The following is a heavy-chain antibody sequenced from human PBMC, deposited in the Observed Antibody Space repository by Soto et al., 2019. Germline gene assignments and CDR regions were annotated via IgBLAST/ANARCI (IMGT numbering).Heavy chain of an antibody. CDR2: ITDTGGDA. V-gene: IGHV3-23*01. D-gene: IGHD3-10*01. J-gene: IGHJ6*02. CDR3: ARDAVLYYYGSGSYSPGLYGMDV. Sequence: EVQLLESGGDLIQPGGSLRLSCVASGITFGSRAMSWVRQAPGEGLEWVSTITDTGGDAKYADSVRGRFTISRDNSKKTLYLQMSSLRADDSAVYFCARDAVLYYYGSGSYSPGLYGMDVWGQGTTVTVSS. CDR1: GITFGSRA.